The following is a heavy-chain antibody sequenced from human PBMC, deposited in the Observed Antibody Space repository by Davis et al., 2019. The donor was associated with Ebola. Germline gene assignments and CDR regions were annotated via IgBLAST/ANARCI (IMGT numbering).Heavy chain of an antibody. V-gene: IGHV1-2*06. CDR3: ARGLYSSSWDNFYFYTMDV. Sequence: ASVKVSCKASGYTFTGYYMHWVRQAPGQGLEWMGRINPNSGGTNYAQKFQGRVTMTRDTSISTAYMELSSLSSEDTAVYYCARGLYSSSWDNFYFYTMDVWGTGTTVTVSS. CDR2: INPNSGGT. J-gene: IGHJ6*04. CDR1: GYTFTGYY. D-gene: IGHD6-13*01.